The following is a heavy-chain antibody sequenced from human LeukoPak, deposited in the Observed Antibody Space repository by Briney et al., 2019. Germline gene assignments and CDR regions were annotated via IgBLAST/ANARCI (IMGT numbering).Heavy chain of an antibody. Sequence: GGSLRLSCAASGFTVSSNYMSWVRQAPGKGLEWVSVIYSGGSTYYADSVKGRFTISRDNSKNTLYLQMNSPRAEDTAVYYCARDKYYDSRDSSFDYWGQGTLVTVSS. CDR3: ARDKYYDSRDSSFDY. CDR2: IYSGGST. CDR1: GFTVSSNY. V-gene: IGHV3-66*01. J-gene: IGHJ4*02. D-gene: IGHD3-22*01.